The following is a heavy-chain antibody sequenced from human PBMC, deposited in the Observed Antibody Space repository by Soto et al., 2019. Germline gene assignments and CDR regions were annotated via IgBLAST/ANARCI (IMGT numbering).Heavy chain of an antibody. J-gene: IGHJ6*02. CDR2: IYYSGST. Sequence: PSETLSLTCTVSGGSISSYYWSWIRQPPGKGLEWIGYIYYSGSTNYNPSLKSRVTISVDTSKNQFSPKLSSVTAADTAVYYCARDRMTTVTTYYYYYGMDVWGQGTTVTVSS. V-gene: IGHV4-59*01. CDR3: ARDRMTTVTTYYYYYGMDV. D-gene: IGHD4-17*01. CDR1: GGSISSYY.